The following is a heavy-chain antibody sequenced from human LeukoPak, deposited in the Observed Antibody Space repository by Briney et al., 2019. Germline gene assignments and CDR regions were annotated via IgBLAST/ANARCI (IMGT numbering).Heavy chain of an antibody. CDR3: ARDDLVLDENGFDI. CDR2: IGSDGRNK. V-gene: IGHV3-33*01. Sequence: SGGSLRLSCAASGFTFSSYGIHWVRQAPGKGLEWMAVIGSDGRNKFYADSVTGRFTISRDNSKNTLYLQMNSLRAQDTAVYYCARDDLVLDENGFDIWVQGTMVTVSS. D-gene: IGHD2-21*01. CDR1: GFTFSSYG. J-gene: IGHJ3*02.